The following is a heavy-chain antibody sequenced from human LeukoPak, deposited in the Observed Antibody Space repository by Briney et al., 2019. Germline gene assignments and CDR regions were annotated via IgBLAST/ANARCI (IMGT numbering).Heavy chain of an antibody. D-gene: IGHD1-26*01. CDR3: ARMPYSGSSEDY. J-gene: IGHJ4*02. CDR1: GGSISSGGYY. CDR2: IYHSGST. V-gene: IGHV4-30-2*01. Sequence: SETLSLTCTVSGGSISSGGYYWSWIRQPPGKGLEWIGYIYHSGSTYYNPSLKSRVTISVDRSKNQFSLKLSSVTAADTAVYYCARMPYSGSSEDYWGQGTLVTVSS.